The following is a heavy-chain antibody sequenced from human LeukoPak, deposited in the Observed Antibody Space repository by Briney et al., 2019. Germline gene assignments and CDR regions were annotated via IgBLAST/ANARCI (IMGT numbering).Heavy chain of an antibody. CDR2: ISNSGNT. D-gene: IGHD3-10*01. CDR3: ARAPITYSNSRTDFRFDP. CDR1: GDSVSSGDYH. J-gene: IGHJ5*02. V-gene: IGHV4-61*08. Sequence: SETLSLTCTVSGDSVSSGDYHWSWIRQPPGKGLEWIGNISNSGNTNYNPSLKSRVTISIDTSKNQFSLKLSSVTAADTAVYYCARAPITYSNSRTDFRFDPWGQGTLVTVSS.